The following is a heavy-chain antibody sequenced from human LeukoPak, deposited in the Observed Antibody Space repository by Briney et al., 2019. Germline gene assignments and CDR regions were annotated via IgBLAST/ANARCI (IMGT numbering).Heavy chain of an antibody. V-gene: IGHV5-51*01. CDR2: IYPGDSDT. CDR3: ARRTGNSFVDY. D-gene: IGHD4-23*01. CDR1: GYIFTRYW. J-gene: IGHJ4*02. Sequence: GESLKISFKGSGYIFTRYWIGWVRQMPGKGLEWMGIIYPGDSDTRYSPSFQGQVTISADKSISTAYLQWSSLKASDTAMYYCARRTGNSFVDYWGQGTLVTVSS.